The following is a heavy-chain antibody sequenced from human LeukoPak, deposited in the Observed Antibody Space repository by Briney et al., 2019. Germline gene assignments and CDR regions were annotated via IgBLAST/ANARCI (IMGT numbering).Heavy chain of an antibody. D-gene: IGHD2-2*02. CDR1: VCSFDEYP. V-gene: IGHV3-43*02. J-gene: IGHJ3*02. CDR2: INEDGGKT. CDR3: AKEIDTLGTNAFDI. Sequence: PVGRLRVSCVATVCSFDEYPMHSVRQARGKGLEWVSLINEDGGKTFYAYSVRGRFTISRDNSQHSLYLQINSLRNEDTALYYCAKEIDTLGTNAFDIWREGTIVTVFS.